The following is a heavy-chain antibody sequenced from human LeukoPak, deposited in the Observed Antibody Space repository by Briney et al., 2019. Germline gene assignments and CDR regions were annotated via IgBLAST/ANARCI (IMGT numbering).Heavy chain of an antibody. CDR3: AGNYYGSGSYYSEDRY. V-gene: IGHV4-61*02. CDR1: VGSTSSGSYY. CDR2: IYTRGRT. D-gene: IGHD3-10*01. J-gene: IGHJ4*02. Sequence: PSETLSLTRTLSVGSTSSGSYYWSWIRHPAGEGLEWVGRIYTRGRTNYNPSLKSRVTISVDTSKNQFSLKLSSVTAADTAVYYCAGNYYGSGSYYSEDRYWGQGTLVTVSS.